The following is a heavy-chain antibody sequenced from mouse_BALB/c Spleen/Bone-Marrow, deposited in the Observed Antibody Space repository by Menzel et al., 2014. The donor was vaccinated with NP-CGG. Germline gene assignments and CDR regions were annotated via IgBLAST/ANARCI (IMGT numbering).Heavy chain of an antibody. CDR1: GFNIKDTY. J-gene: IGHJ1*01. V-gene: IGHV14-3*02. CDR3: ASYRYGWYFDV. CDR2: IDPAIFT. D-gene: IGHD2-14*01. Sequence: EVKLMESGAELVKPGASVKLSCTASGFNIKDTYLHWVKQRPEQGLDWIGRIDPAIFTKYDPKFQGKATITADTSSNTAYLHLSSLTSEDTAVDYCASYRYGWYFDVWGAGTTVTVSS.